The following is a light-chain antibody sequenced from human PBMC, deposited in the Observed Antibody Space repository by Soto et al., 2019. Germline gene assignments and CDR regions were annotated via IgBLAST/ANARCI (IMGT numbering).Light chain of an antibody. J-gene: IGKJ4*01. Sequence: EVVLTPSPCTPSLSPGARGTLSCRASQNVAEHLAWYQEKPGQAPRLLIYGASSRATGIPDRFSGSGSGTDFTLTISRLEPEDFAVYYCRQYGRSLGFAFGGGTKV. V-gene: IGKV3-20*01. CDR2: GAS. CDR3: RQYGRSLGFA. CDR1: QNVAEH.